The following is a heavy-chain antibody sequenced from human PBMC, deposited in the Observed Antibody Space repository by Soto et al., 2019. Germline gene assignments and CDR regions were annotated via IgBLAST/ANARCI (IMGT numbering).Heavy chain of an antibody. V-gene: IGHV5-51*01. J-gene: IGHJ6*01. CDR1: GYSFTSYW. Sequence: PGESLKISCKGSGYSFTSYWIGWVRQMPGKGLEWMGIIYPGDSDTRYSPSFQGQVTISADKSISTAYLQWSSLKASDTAMYYCSSGAAPQLPQYGMDVGGQGTTVNVSS. CDR2: IYPGDSDT. CDR3: SSGAAPQLPQYGMDV. D-gene: IGHD2-2*01.